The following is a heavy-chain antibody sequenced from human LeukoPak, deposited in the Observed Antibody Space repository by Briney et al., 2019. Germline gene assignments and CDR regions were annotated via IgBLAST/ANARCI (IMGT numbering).Heavy chain of an antibody. CDR3: ARRSVPAAPNYYYYYYMDV. Sequence: ASVKVSCKASGYTFTSYDINWMRQATGQGLEWMGWMNPNSGNTGYAQKFQGRVTITRNTSISTAYMELSSLRSEDTAVYYCARRSVPAAPNYYYYYYMDVWGKGTTVTVSS. CDR1: GYTFTSYD. CDR2: MNPNSGNT. V-gene: IGHV1-8*03. D-gene: IGHD2-2*01. J-gene: IGHJ6*03.